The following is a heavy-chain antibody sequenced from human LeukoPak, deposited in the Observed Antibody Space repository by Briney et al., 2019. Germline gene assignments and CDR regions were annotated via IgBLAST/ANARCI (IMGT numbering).Heavy chain of an antibody. J-gene: IGHJ4*02. CDR3: ARDGTGFDGSGSYFDY. D-gene: IGHD3-10*01. V-gene: IGHV4-31*03. Sequence: PSETLSLTCTVSGGSISSVGHYWSWIRQHPGKGLEWVGFIYYSGITDYNPSLKSRLTISVDTSKNQFFLKLSSVTAADTAVYYCARDGTGFDGSGSYFDYWGQGTLVTVSS. CDR1: GGSISSVGHY. CDR2: IYYSGIT.